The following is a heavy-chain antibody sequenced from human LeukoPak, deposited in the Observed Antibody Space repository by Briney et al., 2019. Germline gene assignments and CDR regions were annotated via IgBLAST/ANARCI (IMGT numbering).Heavy chain of an antibody. D-gene: IGHD3-22*01. CDR1: GYTFTGYY. J-gene: IGHJ6*02. Sequence: ASVKVSCKASGYTFTGYYMHWVRQAPGQGLEWMGRINPNSGGTNYAQKFQGRVTMTRDTSISTAYMELSRLRSDDTAGYYCARVPLDSSGYYGAYYYYGMDVWGQGTTVTVSS. V-gene: IGHV1-2*06. CDR3: ARVPLDSSGYYGAYYYYGMDV. CDR2: INPNSGGT.